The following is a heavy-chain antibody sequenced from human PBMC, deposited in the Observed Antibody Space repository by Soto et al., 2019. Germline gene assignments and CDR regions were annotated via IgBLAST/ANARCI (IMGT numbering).Heavy chain of an antibody. Sequence: GGSLRLSCAASGFTFSSYAMHWVRQAPGKGLEWVAVISYDGSNKYYADSVKGRFTISRDNSKNTLYLQMNGLRAEDTAVYYCARSPIANTWYFDYWGQGTLVTVSS. CDR2: ISYDGSNK. CDR1: GFTFSSYA. D-gene: IGHD1-26*01. V-gene: IGHV3-30*04. CDR3: ARSPIANTWYFDY. J-gene: IGHJ4*02.